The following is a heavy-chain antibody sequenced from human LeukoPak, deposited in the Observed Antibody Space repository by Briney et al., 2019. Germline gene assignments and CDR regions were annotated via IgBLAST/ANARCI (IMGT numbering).Heavy chain of an antibody. D-gene: IGHD3-3*01. J-gene: IGHJ3*02. CDR1: ESTFGHA. CDR3: AKEMVRFLEWLHDAFDI. V-gene: IGHV3-9*01. Sequence: GGSLRLSCTASESTFGHAMHWVRQTPGKGLEWVSGIGWNSARTGYADSVRGRLTISRDNAKNSLYLQMNSLRAEDTAVYYCAKEMVRFLEWLHDAFDIWGQGTMVTVSS. CDR2: IGWNSART.